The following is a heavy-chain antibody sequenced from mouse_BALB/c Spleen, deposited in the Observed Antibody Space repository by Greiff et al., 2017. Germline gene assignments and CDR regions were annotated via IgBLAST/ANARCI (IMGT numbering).Heavy chain of an antibody. V-gene: IGHV3-2*02. CDR1: GYSITSDYA. J-gene: IGHJ3*01. Sequence: VQLKQSGPGLVKPSQSLSLTCTVTGYSITSDYAWNWIRQFPGNKLEWMGYISYSGSTSYNPSLKSRISITRDTSKNQFFLQLNSVTTEDTATYYCARGDYDYDALFAYWGQGTLVTVSA. D-gene: IGHD2-4*01. CDR3: ARGDYDYDALFAY. CDR2: ISYSGST.